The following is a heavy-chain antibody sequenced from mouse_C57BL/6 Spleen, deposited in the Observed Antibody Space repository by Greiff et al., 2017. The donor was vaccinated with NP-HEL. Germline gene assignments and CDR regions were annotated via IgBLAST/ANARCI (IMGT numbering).Heavy chain of an antibody. CDR1: GFTFSSYA. D-gene: IGHD2-4*01. J-gene: IGHJ3*01. CDR3: TRDGYDYGRFAY. V-gene: IGHV5-9-1*02. CDR2: ISSGGDYI. Sequence: EVKLVESGEGLVKPGGSLKLSCAASGFTFSSYAMSWVRQTPEKRLEWVAYISSGGDYIYYADTVKGRFTISRDNARNTLYLQMSSLKSEDTAMYYCTRDGYDYGRFAYWGQGTLVTVSA.